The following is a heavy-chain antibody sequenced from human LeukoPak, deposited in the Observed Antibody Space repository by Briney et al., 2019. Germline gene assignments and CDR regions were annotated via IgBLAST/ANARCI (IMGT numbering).Heavy chain of an antibody. CDR3: ARGDYCSSTSCYAQVGWFDP. CDR2: INHSGST. CDR1: GGSFSGYY. V-gene: IGHV4-34*01. D-gene: IGHD2-2*01. Sequence: SETLSLTCAVYGGSFSGYYWSWLRQPPGKGLEWVGEINHSGSTNYNASLKRRVTISVETSTNQFSLKLSFVTAADTAVYYCARGDYCSSTSCYAQVGWFDPWGQGTLVTVSS. J-gene: IGHJ5*02.